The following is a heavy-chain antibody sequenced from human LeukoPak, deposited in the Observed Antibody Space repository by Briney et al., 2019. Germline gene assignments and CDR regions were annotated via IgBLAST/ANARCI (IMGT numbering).Heavy chain of an antibody. D-gene: IGHD1-26*01. CDR2: IGDSGGRT. J-gene: IGHJ4*02. CDR3: ARVRGAITYYFDY. CDR1: GFSFSTYG. V-gene: IGHV3-23*01. Sequence: GGSLRLSCVASGFSFSTYGGGWGRQAPGKGLEWVSVIGDSGGRTHYADSVKGRFTISRDNSRNTLYLQMNGLRDEDTAIYYCARVRGAITYYFDYCGQGTLVTVSS.